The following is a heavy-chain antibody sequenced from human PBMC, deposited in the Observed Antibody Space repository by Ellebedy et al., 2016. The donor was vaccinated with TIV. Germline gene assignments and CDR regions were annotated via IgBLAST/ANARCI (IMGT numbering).Heavy chain of an antibody. J-gene: IGHJ5*02. D-gene: IGHD3-9*01. Sequence: AASVQVSCKTSGYTFTSYYLLWVRQAPGEGPAWMGIIDPSDGRTTNAQKFRGRFTMTRDTSTSTVYMELNSLRSEDTAVYYCARDSTSGASDSFRFDPWGQGTLVIVSS. V-gene: IGHV1-46*01. CDR3: ARDSTSGASDSFRFDP. CDR1: GYTFTSYY. CDR2: IDPSDGRT.